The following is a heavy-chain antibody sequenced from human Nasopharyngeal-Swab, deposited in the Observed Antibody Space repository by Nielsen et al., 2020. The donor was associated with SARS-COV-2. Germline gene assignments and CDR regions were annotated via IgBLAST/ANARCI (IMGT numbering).Heavy chain of an antibody. CDR1: GYTLTVLP. Sequence: ASVKVSCKVSGYTLTVLPIHWVRQAPAKGLEWMGTVVPEDGEPIYAQNFQGRVTMTEDTSTYTAYLELSSPRSEDTAVYYCASEGSGVFGVVIYAFDIWGPGTLVTVSS. CDR2: VVPEDGEP. J-gene: IGHJ3*02. D-gene: IGHD3-3*01. V-gene: IGHV1-24*01. CDR3: ASEGSGVFGVVIYAFDI.